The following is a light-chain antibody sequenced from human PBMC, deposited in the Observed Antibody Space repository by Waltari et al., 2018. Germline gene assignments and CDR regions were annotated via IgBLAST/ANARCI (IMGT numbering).Light chain of an antibody. CDR1: QSINSY. CDR3: QQGYSAPHT. CDR2: VAS. J-gene: IGKJ2*01. V-gene: IGKV1-39*01. Sequence: DIQMTQSPSSLSASVGDRVTITCRASQSINSYGSWYQQKPGQAPKLLIYVASTLESGVPVRFIGSGSGTDFTLTITNLQSEDFATYYCQQGYSAPHTFGQGTTLEIK.